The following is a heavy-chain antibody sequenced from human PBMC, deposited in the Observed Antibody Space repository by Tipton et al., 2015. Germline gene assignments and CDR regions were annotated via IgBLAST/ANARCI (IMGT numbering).Heavy chain of an antibody. V-gene: IGHV4-39*01. D-gene: IGHD2-2*01. CDR3: ARLVGYYFDY. CDR2: VYYSGST. J-gene: IGHJ4*02. Sequence: TLSLTCIVSGGSISSSSYYWGWIRQPPGKGLEWIGSVYYSGSTYYNPSLKSRVTISVDTSKNQFSLKLSSVTAADTAVYYCARLVGYYFDYWGQGTLVTVSS. CDR1: GGSISSSSYY.